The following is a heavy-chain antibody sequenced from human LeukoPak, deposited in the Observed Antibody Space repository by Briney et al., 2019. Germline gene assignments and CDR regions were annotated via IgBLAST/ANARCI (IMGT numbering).Heavy chain of an antibody. J-gene: IGHJ4*02. CDR2: ISGSGGST. CDR1: GFTVSSYA. Sequence: GGSLRLSCAASGFTVSSYAMSLVRQAPGKGLEWVSAISGSGGSTYYADSVKGRFTISRDNSKNTLYLQMNSLRAEDTAVYYCAKALGEYSSFDYWGQGTLVTVSS. D-gene: IGHD6-6*01. CDR3: AKALGEYSSFDY. V-gene: IGHV3-23*01.